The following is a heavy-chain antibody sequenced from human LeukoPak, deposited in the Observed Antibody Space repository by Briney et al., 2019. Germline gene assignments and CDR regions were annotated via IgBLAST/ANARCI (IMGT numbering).Heavy chain of an antibody. V-gene: IGHV4-39*01. CDR2: FNYSGST. J-gene: IGHJ4*02. CDR3: ARARLSIVRGITNFDY. D-gene: IGHD3-10*01. CDR1: GGSISSSTYY. Sequence: SDTLSLTCTVSGGSISSSTYYWGWVRQPPGKGLEMIGTFNYSGSTFYNPSLKSQVTITVDPSQNQFALMLHSVTAADTALYFCARARLSIVRGITNFDYWGQGSVVTVSS.